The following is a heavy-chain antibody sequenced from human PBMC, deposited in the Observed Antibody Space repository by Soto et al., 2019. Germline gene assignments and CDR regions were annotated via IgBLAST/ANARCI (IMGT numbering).Heavy chain of an antibody. CDR3: ARGGYDFWSGYYYYYYGMDV. CDR2: INHSGST. D-gene: IGHD3-3*01. V-gene: IGHV4-34*01. CDR1: GGSFSGYS. J-gene: IGHJ6*02. Sequence: PSETLSLTCAVYGGSFSGYSWSWIRQPPGKGLEWIGEINHSGSTNYNPSLKSRVTISVDTTKNQFSLKLSTVTAADTAVYYCARGGYDFWSGYYYYYYGMDVWGQGTTVTVSS.